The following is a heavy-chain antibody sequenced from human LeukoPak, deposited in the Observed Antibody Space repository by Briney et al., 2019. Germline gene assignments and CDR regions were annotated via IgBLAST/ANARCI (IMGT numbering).Heavy chain of an antibody. CDR3: ARDLKYFDWLLPYYYYMDV. J-gene: IGHJ6*03. CDR2: IKQDGSEK. D-gene: IGHD3-9*01. Sequence: GGSLRLSCAASGFTFSSYWMSWVRQAPGEGLEGVANIKQDGSEKYYVDSVKGRFTISRDNAKNSLYLQMNSLRAEDTAVYYCARDLKYFDWLLPYYYYMDVWGKGTTVTVSS. CDR1: GFTFSSYW. V-gene: IGHV3-7*01.